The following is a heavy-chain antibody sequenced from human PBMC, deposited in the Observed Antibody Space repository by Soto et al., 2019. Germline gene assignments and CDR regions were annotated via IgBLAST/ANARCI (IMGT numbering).Heavy chain of an antibody. CDR2: ISATGGGT. V-gene: IGHV3-23*01. CDR3: ATDRRAGENSAFYFDF. D-gene: IGHD2-15*01. Sequence: GESLKISCAASGFKFSDYAMSWVRQAPGKGLEWVSLISATGGGTYYADSVKGRFTISRDNSHNTLYLQVHSLTAEDTAVYYCATDRRAGENSAFYFDFWGQGAQVTVSS. J-gene: IGHJ4*02. CDR1: GFKFSDYA.